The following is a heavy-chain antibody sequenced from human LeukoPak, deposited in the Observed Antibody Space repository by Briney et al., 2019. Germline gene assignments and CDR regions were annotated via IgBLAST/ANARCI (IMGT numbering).Heavy chain of an antibody. CDR2: ISWNSGSI. CDR3: ARESGYFGLGFDP. V-gene: IGHV3-9*01. Sequence: PGRSLRLSCAASGFTFDDYAMHWVRQAPGKGLEWVSGISWNSGSIGYVDSVKGRFTISRDNAKNSLYLQMNSLRAEDTAVYYCARESGYFGLGFDPWGQGTLVTVSS. J-gene: IGHJ5*02. CDR1: GFTFDDYA. D-gene: IGHD3-10*01.